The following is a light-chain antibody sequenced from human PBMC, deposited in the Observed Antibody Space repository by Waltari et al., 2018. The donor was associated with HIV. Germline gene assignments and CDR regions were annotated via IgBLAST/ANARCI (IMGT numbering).Light chain of an antibody. CDR1: QIVSSAY. CDR2: CAS. V-gene: IGKV3-20*01. Sequence: EIVLTQSPGTLSLSPGETVTLSCRASQIVSSAYLAWYQQKPGQSPRLLLYCASTRATAVPDRFSGSGFGTDFTLTISRLEPEDFAVYYCHQYADSPETFGQGARVEIK. J-gene: IGKJ1*01. CDR3: HQYADSPET.